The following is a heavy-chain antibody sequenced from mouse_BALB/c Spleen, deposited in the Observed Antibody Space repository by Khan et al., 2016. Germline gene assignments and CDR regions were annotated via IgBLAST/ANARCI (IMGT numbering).Heavy chain of an antibody. J-gene: IGHJ2*01. D-gene: IGHD2-12*01. V-gene: IGHV1-9*01. CDR1: GYTFSSNW. Sequence: QVQLQQSGAELMKPGASVKISCKATGYTFSSNWIEWVKQRPGHGLVWIGEILPGSGSTKYNNKFKGKATVTAETSSNTAYKQLSSLTSADSAVYFCARGGDSPYFEYWGQGTTLTVSS. CDR2: ILPGSGST. CDR3: ARGGDSPYFEY.